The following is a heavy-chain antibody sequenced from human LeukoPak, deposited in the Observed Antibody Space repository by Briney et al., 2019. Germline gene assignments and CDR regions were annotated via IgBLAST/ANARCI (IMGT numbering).Heavy chain of an antibody. D-gene: IGHD2-2*01. V-gene: IGHV3-74*01. J-gene: IGHJ4*02. Sequence: GGSLRLSCAASGFTFSSYWMHWVRQAPGKGLVWVSRINSDGTSTSHADSVKGRLTISRDNAKNTLYLQMNSLRVEDTAVYYCASDFSAAMSYFDYWGQGTLVTVSS. CDR1: GFTFSSYW. CDR3: ASDFSAAMSYFDY. CDR2: INSDGTST.